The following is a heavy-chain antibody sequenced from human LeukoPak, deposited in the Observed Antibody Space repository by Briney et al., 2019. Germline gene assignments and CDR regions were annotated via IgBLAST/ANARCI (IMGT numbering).Heavy chain of an antibody. Sequence: SGTLSLTCAVSGGSISSSNWWSWVRQPPGKGLEWIGEIYHSGNTYYNPSLKSRVTISVDTSKNQFSLKLSSVTAADTAVYYCARSRGGYCSSTSCSRFDYWGQGTLVTVSS. V-gene: IGHV4-4*02. D-gene: IGHD2-2*01. CDR3: ARSRGGYCSSTSCSRFDY. CDR1: GGSISSSNW. CDR2: IYHSGNT. J-gene: IGHJ4*02.